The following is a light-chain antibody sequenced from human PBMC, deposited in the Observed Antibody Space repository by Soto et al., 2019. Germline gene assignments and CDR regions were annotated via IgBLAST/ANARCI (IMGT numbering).Light chain of an antibody. V-gene: IGLV2-11*01. CDR2: DVS. Sequence: QSALTQPRSVSGSPGQSVTISCTGTSSDVGGYNYVSWYQQHPGKAPKLMIYDVSKRPSWVPDRFSGSKSGNTASLTISGLQAEDEADYYCCSFAGDYTVIFGGGTKLTVL. CDR1: SSDVGGYNY. J-gene: IGLJ2*01. CDR3: CSFAGDYTVI.